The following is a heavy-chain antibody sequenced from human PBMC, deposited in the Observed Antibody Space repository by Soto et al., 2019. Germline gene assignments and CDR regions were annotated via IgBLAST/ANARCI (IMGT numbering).Heavy chain of an antibody. CDR2: IRSNTDGGTT. CDR3: TADPSYITTYTGGMDV. J-gene: IGHJ6*02. Sequence: EVQLVESGGGLVKPGGSLRLSCAAPGFTFTNAWMSWVRQAPGKGLEWVGRIRSNTDGGTTDYAAPVKGRFTISRDDSKNTVYLQMNSLKTEDTAVYYCTADPSYITTYTGGMDVWGQGTTVTVSS. CDR1: GFTFTNAW. V-gene: IGHV3-15*01. D-gene: IGHD1-20*01.